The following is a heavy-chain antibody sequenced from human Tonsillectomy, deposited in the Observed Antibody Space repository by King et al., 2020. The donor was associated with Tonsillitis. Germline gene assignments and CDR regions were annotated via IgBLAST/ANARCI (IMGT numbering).Heavy chain of an antibody. CDR3: AKVLYIAVAGTGPDY. D-gene: IGHD6-19*01. CDR2: IRYDGSNK. Sequence: VQLVESGGGVVQPGGSLRLSCAASGFTFSSYGMHWVRQAPGKGLEWVAFIRYDGSNKYYADSVKGRFTISRDNSKNKLCLQMNSLTAEDTAVYYCAKVLYIAVAGTGPDYWGRGTLVTVSS. CDR1: GFTFSSYG. J-gene: IGHJ4*02. V-gene: IGHV3-30*02.